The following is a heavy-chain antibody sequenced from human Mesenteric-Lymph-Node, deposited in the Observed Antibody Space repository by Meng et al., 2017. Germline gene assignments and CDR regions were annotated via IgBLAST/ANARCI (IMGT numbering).Heavy chain of an antibody. CDR2: ISSSSSYI. D-gene: IGHD6-19*01. Sequence: GESLKISCATSGIIFKNAWMSWVRQAPGKGLEWVSSISSSSSYIYYADSVKGRFTISRDNAKNSLYLQMNSLRAEDTAVYYCARVGKQWLVKYYYYGMDVWGQGTTVTVSS. V-gene: IGHV3-21*01. CDR1: GIIFKNAW. CDR3: ARVGKQWLVKYYYYGMDV. J-gene: IGHJ6*02.